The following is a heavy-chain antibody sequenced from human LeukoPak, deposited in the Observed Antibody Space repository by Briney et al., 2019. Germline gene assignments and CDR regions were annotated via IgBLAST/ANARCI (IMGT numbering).Heavy chain of an antibody. D-gene: IGHD6-13*01. CDR1: GFTSSSYW. CDR2: IKQDGSEK. CDR3: ARDHSDDYGSSWYVPGY. J-gene: IGHJ4*02. V-gene: IGHV3-7*01. Sequence: PGGSLRLSCAASGFTSSSYWMSWVRQAPGKGLEWVANIKQDGSEKYYVDSVKGRFTISRDNAKNSLYLQMNSLRAEDTAVYYCARDHSDDYGSSWYVPGYWGQGTLVTVSS.